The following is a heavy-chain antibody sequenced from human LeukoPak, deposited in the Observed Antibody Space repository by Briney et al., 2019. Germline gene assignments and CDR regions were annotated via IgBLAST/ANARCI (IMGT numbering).Heavy chain of an antibody. Sequence: ASVKVSCKTSGYIFSGYYMHWVRQAPGQGLEWMGCINPSSGGTNYTQKFQGRVTMTRDTSISTAYMELSRLRSDDTAVYYCARAPHYYGSGSYYTNGGFDPWGQGTLVTVSS. CDR3: ARAPHYYGSGSYYTNGGFDP. CDR1: GYIFSGYY. D-gene: IGHD3-10*01. V-gene: IGHV1-2*02. CDR2: INPSSGGT. J-gene: IGHJ5*02.